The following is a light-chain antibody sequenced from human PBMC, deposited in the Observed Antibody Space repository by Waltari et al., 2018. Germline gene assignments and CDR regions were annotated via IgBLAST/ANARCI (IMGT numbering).Light chain of an antibody. CDR2: HVN. Sequence: QSALTQPASVSGSPGQSITISCTGTSSDVGDYNFVSWYQQHPGKAPQLIISHVNSRPSGVSNRFSGSKSGNTASLTISELQAEDEADYYCSSYTTSNTLWVFGGGTKLTVL. CDR3: SSYTTSNTLWV. J-gene: IGLJ3*02. CDR1: SSDVGDYNF. V-gene: IGLV2-14*03.